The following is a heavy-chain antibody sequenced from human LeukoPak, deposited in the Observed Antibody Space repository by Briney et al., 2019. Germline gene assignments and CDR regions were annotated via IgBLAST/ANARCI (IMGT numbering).Heavy chain of an antibody. Sequence: SVKVSCKASGGTFSSYTISWVQQAPGQGLEWMGRMIPILGIANYAQKFQGRVTITADKSTSTAYMELSSLRSEDTAVYYCARGVSSYPTDAFDIWGQGTMVTVSS. D-gene: IGHD2-8*01. CDR2: MIPILGIA. V-gene: IGHV1-69*02. CDR1: GGTFSSYT. J-gene: IGHJ3*02. CDR3: ARGVSSYPTDAFDI.